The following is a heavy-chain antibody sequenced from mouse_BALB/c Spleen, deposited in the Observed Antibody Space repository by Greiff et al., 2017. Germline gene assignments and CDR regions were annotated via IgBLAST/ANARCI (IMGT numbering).Heavy chain of an antibody. CDR3: AVWDAWFAY. Sequence: VKLMESGPGLVQPSQSLSITCTVSGFSFTSYGVHWVRQSPGKGLEWLGVIWSGGSTDYNAALISRLSTSKDNSNRQVFFKMNSLQAYDTAIYCCAVWDAWFAYWGQGTLVTVSA. CDR2: IWSGGST. V-gene: IGHV2-2*01. D-gene: IGHD4-1*01. CDR1: GFSFTSYG. J-gene: IGHJ3*01.